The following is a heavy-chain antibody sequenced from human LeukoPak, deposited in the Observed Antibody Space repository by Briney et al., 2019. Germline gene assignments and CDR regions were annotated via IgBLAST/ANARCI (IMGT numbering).Heavy chain of an antibody. Sequence: SETLSLTCTVSGGSISSSSYYWGWIRQPPGKGLEWIGSIYYSGSTYYNPSLKSRVTISVDTSKNQFSLKLSSVTAADTAVYYCARGSKYQLYYYYGMDVWGQGTTVTVSS. CDR1: GGSISSSSYY. CDR3: ARGSKYQLYYYYGMDV. CDR2: IYYSGST. D-gene: IGHD2-2*01. V-gene: IGHV4-39*07. J-gene: IGHJ6*02.